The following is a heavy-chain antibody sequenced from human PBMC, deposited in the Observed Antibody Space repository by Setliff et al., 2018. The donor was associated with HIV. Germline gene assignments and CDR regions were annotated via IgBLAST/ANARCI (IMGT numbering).Heavy chain of an antibody. D-gene: IGHD2-2*01. J-gene: IGHJ5*02. Sequence: PSETLSLTCTVSGGSISSGDYYWSWIRQPPGKGLEWIGYIYYSGSTYYNPSLKSRVTISVDTSKNQFSLKLSSVTAADTAVYYCARDFGGYCSSMSCPGLFDPWGQGTLVTVSS. V-gene: IGHV4-30-4*08. CDR1: GGSISSGDYY. CDR3: ARDFGGYCSSMSCPGLFDP. CDR2: IYYSGST.